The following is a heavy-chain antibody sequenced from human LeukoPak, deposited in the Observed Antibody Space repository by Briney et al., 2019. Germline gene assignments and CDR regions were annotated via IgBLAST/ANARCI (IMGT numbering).Heavy chain of an antibody. Sequence: SETLSLTCTVSGDSISSSGYYWGWIRQPPGKGLEWIASIYYSGRTYYNPSLKSRITISVGSSKNQFSLRLSSVTAADTAVYYCARRKYFTIENWGQGTLVTVSS. CDR3: ARRKYFTIEN. CDR1: GDSISSSGYY. CDR2: IYYSGRT. J-gene: IGHJ4*02. D-gene: IGHD3-10*01. V-gene: IGHV4-39*01.